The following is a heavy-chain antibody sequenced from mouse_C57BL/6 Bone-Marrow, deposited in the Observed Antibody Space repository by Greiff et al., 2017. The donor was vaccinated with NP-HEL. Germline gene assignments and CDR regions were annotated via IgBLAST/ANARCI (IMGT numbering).Heavy chain of an antibody. CDR1: GFTFSNYW. D-gene: IGHD1-1*01. Sequence: EVHLVESGGGLVQPGGSMKLSCVASGFTFSNYWMNWVRQSPEKGLEWVAQIRLKSDNYATHYAESVKGRFTISRDDSKSSVYLQMNNLRAEDTGIYYCTDPPYYGSSYPFAYWGQGTLVTVSA. CDR3: TDPPYYGSSYPFAY. V-gene: IGHV6-3*01. J-gene: IGHJ3*01. CDR2: IRLKSDNYAT.